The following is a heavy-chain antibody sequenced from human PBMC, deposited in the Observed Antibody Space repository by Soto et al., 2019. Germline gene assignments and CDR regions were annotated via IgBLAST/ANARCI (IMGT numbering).Heavy chain of an antibody. J-gene: IGHJ5*02. CDR3: AKGYSSSWYDDWFDP. D-gene: IGHD6-13*01. CDR1: GGTFSSYA. CDR2: IIPIFGTA. Sequence: AAVKVSCKASGGTFSSYAISWVRQAPGQGLEWMGGIIPIFGTANYAQKFQGRVTITADESTSTAYMELSSLRSEDTAVYYCAKGYSSSWYDDWFDPWAREPWSPSPQ. V-gene: IGHV1-69*13.